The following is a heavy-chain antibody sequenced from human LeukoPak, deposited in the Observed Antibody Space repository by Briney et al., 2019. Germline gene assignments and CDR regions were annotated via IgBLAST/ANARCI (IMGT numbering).Heavy chain of an antibody. CDR1: GFTFSSYS. CDR3: ARVIRIAVAGFYYYGMDV. V-gene: IGHV3-21*01. J-gene: IGHJ6*02. Sequence: PGGSLRLSCAASGFTFSSYSMNWVRQAPGKGLEWVSSISSSSSYIYYADSVKGRFTISRDNAKNSLYLQMNSLRAEDTAVYYCARVIRIAVAGFYYYGMDVWGQGTTVTVSS. CDR2: ISSSSSYI. D-gene: IGHD6-19*01.